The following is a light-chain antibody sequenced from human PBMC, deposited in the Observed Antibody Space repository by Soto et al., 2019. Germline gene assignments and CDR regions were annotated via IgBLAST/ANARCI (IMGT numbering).Light chain of an antibody. CDR1: QSLLHYNGNTY. J-gene: IGKJ1*01. CDR2: MGS. V-gene: IGKV2-28*01. CDR3: MQILQTPRT. Sequence: EIVMTQSPLSLAVTPGEPASISCRSSQSLLHYNGNTYLNWYLQKPGQSPQLLIYMGSNRASGVPDRFSGSGSGTDFTLKISRVEGEDVGGYYCMQILQTPRTFGQGTKVEI.